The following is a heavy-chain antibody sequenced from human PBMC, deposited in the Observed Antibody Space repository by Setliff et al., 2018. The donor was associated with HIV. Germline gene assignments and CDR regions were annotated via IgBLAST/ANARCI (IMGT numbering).Heavy chain of an antibody. V-gene: IGHV4-34*01. CDR1: GGSFTDIGGSFTDYY. CDR2: INHSGST. D-gene: IGHD1-26*01. CDR3: ARGARLLAAHRDRWDYYYMGV. J-gene: IGHJ6*03. Sequence: PSETLSLTCAVFGGSFTDIGGSFTDYYWIWIRQPPGKGLEWIGEINHSGSTHYNPSLKSRFTISVDTSKNQFSLKVNSVTAADTAVYYCARGARLLAAHRDRWDYYYMGVWGKGTTVTVS.